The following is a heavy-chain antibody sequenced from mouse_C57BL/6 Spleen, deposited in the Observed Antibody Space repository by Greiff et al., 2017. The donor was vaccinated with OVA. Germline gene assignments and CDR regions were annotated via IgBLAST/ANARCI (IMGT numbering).Heavy chain of an antibody. Sequence: EVQRVESGPELVKPGASVKISCKASGYSFTDYNMNWVKQSNGKSLEWIGVINPNYGTTSYNQKFKGKATLTVDQSSSTAYMQLNSLTSEDSAVYYCARSAFYYDYDDYFDYWGQGTTLTVSS. CDR2: INPNYGTT. D-gene: IGHD2-4*01. J-gene: IGHJ2*01. CDR1: GYSFTDYN. CDR3: ARSAFYYDYDDYFDY. V-gene: IGHV1-39*01.